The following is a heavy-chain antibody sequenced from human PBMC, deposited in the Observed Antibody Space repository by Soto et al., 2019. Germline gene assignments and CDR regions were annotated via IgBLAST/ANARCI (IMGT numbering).Heavy chain of an antibody. CDR2: IYHSGST. V-gene: IGHV4-4*02. J-gene: IGHJ4*02. Sequence: QVQLQESGPGLVKPSGTLSLTCAVSGGSISSSNWWRWVRQPPGKGLEWIREIYHSGSTNYNPSLKSLVTLSVDKSKNQFSLKLSSVTAADTAVYYCAISPIGPEYGSAKKSTFDYRGQGTLVTVSS. CDR3: AISPIGPEYGSAKKSTFDY. D-gene: IGHD3-10*01. CDR1: GGSISSSNW.